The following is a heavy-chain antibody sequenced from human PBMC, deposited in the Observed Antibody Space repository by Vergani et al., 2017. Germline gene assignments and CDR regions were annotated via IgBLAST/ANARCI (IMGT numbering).Heavy chain of an antibody. CDR2: IKQDESEN. J-gene: IGHJ4*02. CDR3: ARHGGSGWSLDY. D-gene: IGHD6-19*01. V-gene: IGHV3-7*01. CDR1: GFTFSSYW. Sequence: VQLVESGGDLVKPGGSLRLSCAASGFTFSSYWMSWVRQAPGKGLEWVANIKQDESENYYVDSVKGRFTISRDNAKHSLYLQMNSLRAEDTAVYYCARHGGSGWSLDYWGQGTLVTVSS.